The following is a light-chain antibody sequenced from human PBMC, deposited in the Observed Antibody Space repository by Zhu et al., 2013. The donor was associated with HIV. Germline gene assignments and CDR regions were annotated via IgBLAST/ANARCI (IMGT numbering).Light chain of an antibody. V-gene: IGKV3-15*01. CDR1: QSVGRD. J-gene: IGKJ3*01. CDR3: QQYQSWPGT. CDR2: TTS. Sequence: EVVMTQSPVTLSGSLGEGATLYYRASQSVGRDLAWYQQKPGQAPRLLIYTTSTRAPGVPVRFSGSGSGTEFSLTIDSLQSGDFAIYYCQQYQSWPGTFGPGTRVDL.